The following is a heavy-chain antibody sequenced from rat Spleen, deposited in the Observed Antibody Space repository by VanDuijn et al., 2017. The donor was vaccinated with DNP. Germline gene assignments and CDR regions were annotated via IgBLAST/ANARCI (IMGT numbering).Heavy chain of an antibody. CDR3: TKAGGYSPWYFDY. CDR1: GFTFSNSD. Sequence: EVQLVESGGGLVQPGRSMKLSCAASGFTFSNSDMAWVRQAPTKGLEWVATISTGGGNTYYRDSVKGRFTISRDNAKSTLYLQMDSLRSEETATYYCTKAGGYSPWYFDYWGQGVMVTASS. V-gene: IGHV5S11*01. D-gene: IGHD1-11*01. CDR2: ISTGGGNT. J-gene: IGHJ2*01.